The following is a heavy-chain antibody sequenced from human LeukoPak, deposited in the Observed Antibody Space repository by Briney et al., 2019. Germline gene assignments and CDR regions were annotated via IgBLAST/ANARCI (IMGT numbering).Heavy chain of an antibody. CDR3: AHPSGYDSSGYLDY. Sequence: HPGGSLRLSCAASGFTVSSNYMSWVRQAPGKGLEWVSVIYSGGSTYYADSVKGRFTISRDNSKNTLYLQMNSLRAEDTAVYYCAHPSGYDSSGYLDYWGQGTLVTVSS. CDR2: IYSGGST. V-gene: IGHV3-66*01. D-gene: IGHD3-22*01. CDR1: GFTVSSNY. J-gene: IGHJ4*02.